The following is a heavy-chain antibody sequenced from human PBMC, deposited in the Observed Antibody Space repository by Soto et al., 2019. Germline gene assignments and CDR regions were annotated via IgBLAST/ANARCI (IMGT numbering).Heavy chain of an antibody. D-gene: IGHD3-16*02. CDR3: ARELVESYYYYGMDV. Sequence: GGSLRLSCAASGFTFSSYSMNWVRQAPGKGLEWVSSISSSSSYIYYADSVKGRFTISRDNAKNSLYLQMNSLRAEDTAVYYCARELVESYYYYGMDVWGQGTTVTVSS. CDR2: ISSSSSYI. J-gene: IGHJ6*02. CDR1: GFTFSSYS. V-gene: IGHV3-21*01.